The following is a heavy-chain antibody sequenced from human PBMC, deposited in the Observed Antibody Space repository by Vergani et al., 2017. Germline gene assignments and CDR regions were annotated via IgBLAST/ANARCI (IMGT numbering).Heavy chain of an antibody. CDR3: VKDNDYGADGPFDL. V-gene: IGHV3-9*01. CDR2: IDRNYGVK. J-gene: IGHJ2*01. D-gene: IGHD3-16*01. Sequence: VEAGGGLVQPGGSLRLSCTASGFTFQAFAFHWVRQVSGRGLEWVSGIDRNYGVKNGNSFEGRFSISRDNAKKAVFLKMNNLRHEDTALYFCVKDNDYGADGPFDLWVRGTLVTVSS. CDR1: GFTFQAFA.